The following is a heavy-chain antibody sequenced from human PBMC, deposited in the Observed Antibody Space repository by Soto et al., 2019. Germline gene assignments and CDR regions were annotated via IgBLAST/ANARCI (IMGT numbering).Heavy chain of an antibody. V-gene: IGHV1-18*01. J-gene: IGHJ4*02. Sequence: QVQMMQSGAEVKKPGASVKVSCKASGYTFTSYPIIWVRQAPGQGLEWMGWISAYDGDTWNSAYDGYTKYASKFQDRVTMTTDTSTSTAYMELRSLRSDDTAVYYCARGGGGGSARFHYWGQGTLVTVSS. CDR3: ARGGGGGSARFHY. CDR1: GYTFTSYP. D-gene: IGHD3-16*01. CDR2: ISAYDGDTWNSAYDGYT.